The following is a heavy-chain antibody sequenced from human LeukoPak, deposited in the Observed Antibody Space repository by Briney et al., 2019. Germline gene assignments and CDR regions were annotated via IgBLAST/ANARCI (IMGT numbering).Heavy chain of an antibody. Sequence: ASVKVSCKASGYTFTSYDINWVRQATGQGLEWMGWMNPNSGGTNYAQKFQGRVTMTRDTSISTAYMELSRLRSDDTAVYYCARSYYYYYYGMDVWGKGTTVTVSS. CDR1: GYTFTSYD. V-gene: IGHV1-2*02. CDR3: ARSYYYYYYGMDV. CDR2: MNPNSGGT. J-gene: IGHJ6*04.